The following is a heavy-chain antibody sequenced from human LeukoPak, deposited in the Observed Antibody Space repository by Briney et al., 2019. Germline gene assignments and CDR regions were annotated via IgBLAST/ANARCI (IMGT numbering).Heavy chain of an antibody. CDR3: ARDLNYYDNSGYSPPFWFDP. CDR1: GYSFSNYW. Sequence: GESLKISCKGSGYSFSNYWIGWVRQMPGKGLEWTGIIYPGDSDTTYSPSFQGQVTISADKSISTAYLQWSSLKASDTAMYYCARDLNYYDNSGYSPPFWFDPWGQGTLVTVSS. V-gene: IGHV5-51*01. J-gene: IGHJ5*02. D-gene: IGHD3-22*01. CDR2: IYPGDSDT.